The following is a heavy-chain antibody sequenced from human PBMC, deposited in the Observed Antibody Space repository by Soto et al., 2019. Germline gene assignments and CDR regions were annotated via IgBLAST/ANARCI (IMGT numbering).Heavy chain of an antibody. J-gene: IGHJ4*02. CDR2: IYHSGST. D-gene: IGHD6-13*01. CDR1: GGSISSGNW. V-gene: IGHV4-4*02. Sequence: PSETLSLTCAVSGGSISSGNWWSWVRQPPGKGLEWIGEIYHSGSTNYNPSLKSRVTISVDKSKNQFSLKLSSVAAADTAVYYCATVRRYSHFDYWGQGTLVTVSS. CDR3: ATVRRYSHFDY.